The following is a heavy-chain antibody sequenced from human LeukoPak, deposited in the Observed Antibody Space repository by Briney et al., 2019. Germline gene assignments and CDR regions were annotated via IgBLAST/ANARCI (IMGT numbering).Heavy chain of an antibody. J-gene: IGHJ3*02. CDR2: IIPIFGTA. D-gene: IGHD6-19*01. CDR3: ARAVAGTGSDDAFDI. Sequence: GASVKVSCKASGGTFSSYAISWVRQAPGQGLEWMGGIIPIFGTANYAQKFQGRVTITADESTSTAYMELSSLRSEDTAVYYCARAVAGTGSDDAFDIWGQGTMVTVSS. CDR1: GGTFSSYA. V-gene: IGHV1-69*13.